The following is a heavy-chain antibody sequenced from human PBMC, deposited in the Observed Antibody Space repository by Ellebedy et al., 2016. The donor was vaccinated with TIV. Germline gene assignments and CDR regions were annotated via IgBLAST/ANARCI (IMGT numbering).Heavy chain of an antibody. CDR1: GFTFSGYA. Sequence: GGSLRLXXAASGFTFSGYAMSWVRQTPGRGLEWVSTISGSGDNTYYADSVRGRFTISRDNSKNTLHLQMSSLRAEDTAVYYCASRGVSMVRGVITRLYYFDYWGQGTLVTVSS. V-gene: IGHV3-23*01. D-gene: IGHD3-10*01. CDR3: ASRGVSMVRGVITRLYYFDY. J-gene: IGHJ4*02. CDR2: ISGSGDNT.